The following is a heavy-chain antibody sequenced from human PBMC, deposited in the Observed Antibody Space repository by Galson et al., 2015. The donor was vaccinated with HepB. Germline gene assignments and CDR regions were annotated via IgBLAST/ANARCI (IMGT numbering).Heavy chain of an antibody. D-gene: IGHD5-24*01. CDR3: ARDPRDGYSGIDY. V-gene: IGHV3-11*01. CDR2: ISITGAI. J-gene: IGHJ4*02. Sequence: SLRLSCAASGFTFSDYHMTWIRQAPGKGLEWVSYISITGAISYADSVRGRSTISRDNAKNSLFLQMNSLRAEDTAVYYCARDPRDGYSGIDYWGQGILLTVSS. CDR1: GFTFSDYH.